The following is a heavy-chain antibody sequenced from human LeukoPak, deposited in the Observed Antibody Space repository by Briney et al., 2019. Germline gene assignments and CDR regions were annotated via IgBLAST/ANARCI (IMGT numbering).Heavy chain of an antibody. J-gene: IGHJ5*02. CDR1: GFTISNYW. CDR3: GAARGLYCSDGSCSYRRWFDP. CDR2: IKQDGSEK. D-gene: IGHD2-15*01. Sequence: GGSLRLSCAASGFTISNYWMSWLRQAPGKGLEWVANIKQDGSEKYYVDSVKGRFTISRDNAKNSLYRQMNTLRAEDTAVYYCGAARGLYCSDGSCSYRRWFDPWGQGTLVTVSS. V-gene: IGHV3-7*01.